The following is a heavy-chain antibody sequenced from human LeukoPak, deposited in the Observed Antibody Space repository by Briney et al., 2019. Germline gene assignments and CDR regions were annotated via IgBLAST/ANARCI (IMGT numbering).Heavy chain of an antibody. CDR2: VNLNGGTT. CDR3: AELGITMIGGV. Sequence: GGSLRLSCAASGFTFDDYGMSWVRQAPGKGLDWVAGVNLNGGTTVFAGFVTGRFTNSRDNDKNSLYLQMNSLRDGDTAVYYCAELGITMIGGVWGKGTTVTISS. CDR1: GFTFDDYG. J-gene: IGHJ6*04. D-gene: IGHD3-10*02. V-gene: IGHV3-20*04.